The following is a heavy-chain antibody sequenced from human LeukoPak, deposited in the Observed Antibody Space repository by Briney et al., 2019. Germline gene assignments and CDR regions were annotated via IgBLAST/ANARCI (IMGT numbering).Heavy chain of an antibody. CDR3: ARGVGYHRLYFGY. D-gene: IGHD2-8*02. CDR1: GGTFSSYA. J-gene: IGHJ4*02. CDR2: IIPIFGTA. Sequence: ASVKVSCKASGGTFSSYAISWVRQAPGQGLEWMGGIIPIFGTANYAQKFQGKVTITADETTSTAYMELSSLRSEDTAVYCWARGVGYHRLYFGYWGQGTLVTVSS. V-gene: IGHV1-69*13.